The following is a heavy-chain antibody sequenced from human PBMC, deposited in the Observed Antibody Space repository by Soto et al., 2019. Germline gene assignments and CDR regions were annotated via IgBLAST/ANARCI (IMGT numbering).Heavy chain of an antibody. CDR1: GFTFSSYA. CDR3: AKAVAAAYLYLSYYGMDV. D-gene: IGHD6-13*01. Sequence: GGSLRLSCAASGFTFSSYAMSWVRQAPGKGLEWVSAISGSGGSTYYADSVKGRFTISRDNSKNTLYLQMNSLRAEDTAVYYGAKAVAAAYLYLSYYGMDVWGQGTTVTVSS. V-gene: IGHV3-23*01. J-gene: IGHJ6*02. CDR2: ISGSGGST.